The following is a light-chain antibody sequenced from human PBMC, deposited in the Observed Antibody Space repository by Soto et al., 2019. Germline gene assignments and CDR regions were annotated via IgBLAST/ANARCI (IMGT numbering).Light chain of an antibody. CDR3: QHYGSSPPVYT. CDR1: QSVSNSD. J-gene: IGKJ2*01. Sequence: EIVLTQSPATLSLSPGEGVALSCRASQSVSNSDLAWFQQKPGQAPRLLVYGASSRATGIPDRFSGSGSGTDFSLTISRLDPEDFALYYCQHYGSSPPVYTFGQGTKLGIK. CDR2: GAS. V-gene: IGKV3-20*01.